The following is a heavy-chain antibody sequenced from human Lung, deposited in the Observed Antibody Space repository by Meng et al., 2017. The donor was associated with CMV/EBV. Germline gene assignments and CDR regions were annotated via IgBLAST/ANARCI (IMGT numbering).Heavy chain of an antibody. Sequence: EXXKISCKGSGYSFTSYWIGWVRQMPGKGLEWMGIIYPGDSDTIYSPSFQGQVTISADKSISTAYLQWNSLRASDTAMYYCARLLAKDLDYWRQGTLVTVSS. CDR1: GYSFTSYW. V-gene: IGHV5-51*01. CDR2: IYPGDSDT. CDR3: ARLLAKDLDY. J-gene: IGHJ4*02.